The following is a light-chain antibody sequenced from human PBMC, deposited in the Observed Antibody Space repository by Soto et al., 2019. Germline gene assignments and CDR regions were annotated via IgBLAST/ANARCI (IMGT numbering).Light chain of an antibody. Sequence: PGERATLSCRAGQSISDYLAWYQQRPGQAPRLLIFDASNRATGVPDRFSGGGSGTDFTLIISSLEPEDFAVYYCQQRVNWPPTFGGGTKLEI. J-gene: IGKJ4*01. CDR3: QQRVNWPPT. CDR1: QSISDY. CDR2: DAS. V-gene: IGKV3-11*01.